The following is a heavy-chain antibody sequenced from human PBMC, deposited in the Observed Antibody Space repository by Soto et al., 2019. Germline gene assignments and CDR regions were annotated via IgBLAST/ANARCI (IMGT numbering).Heavy chain of an antibody. CDR2: ISYDGSNK. V-gene: IGHV3-30-3*01. Sequence: PGGSLRLSCAASGFTFSSYAMHWVRQAPGKGLEWVAVISYDGSNKYYADSVKGRFTISRDNSKNTLYLQMNSLRAEDTAVYYCARTLASVVPVTDYWGQGTLVTVSS. CDR1: GFTFSSYA. CDR3: ARTLASVVPVTDY. J-gene: IGHJ4*02. D-gene: IGHD2-2*01.